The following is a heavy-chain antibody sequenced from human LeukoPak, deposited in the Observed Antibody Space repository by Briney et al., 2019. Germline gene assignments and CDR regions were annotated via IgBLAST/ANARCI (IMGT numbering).Heavy chain of an antibody. CDR3: ARARWYDSFDX. Sequence: ASVKVSCKASGGTFSSYTISWVRQAPGQGLEWMGRIIPILGIANYAQRFQGRVTMTTDTSTSTAYMELRSLRSDDTAVYYCARARWYDSFDXXGQGXLVTV. D-gene: IGHD4-23*01. CDR1: GGTFSSYT. CDR2: IIPILGIA. J-gene: IGHJ4*02. V-gene: IGHV1-69*02.